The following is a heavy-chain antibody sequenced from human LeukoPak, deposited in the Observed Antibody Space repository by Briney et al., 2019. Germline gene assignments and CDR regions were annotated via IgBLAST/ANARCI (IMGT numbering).Heavy chain of an antibody. Sequence: GESLRISCKGSGYSFSSYWISWVRQMPGKGLEWMGIIHPGDSDTRYSPSFQGQVIFSADKSISTAYLQWSSLKASDTAMYYCARADGYWGLSWGQGTLVTVSS. D-gene: IGHD5-24*01. CDR2: IHPGDSDT. CDR3: ARADGYWGLS. V-gene: IGHV5-51*01. CDR1: GYSFSSYW. J-gene: IGHJ5*02.